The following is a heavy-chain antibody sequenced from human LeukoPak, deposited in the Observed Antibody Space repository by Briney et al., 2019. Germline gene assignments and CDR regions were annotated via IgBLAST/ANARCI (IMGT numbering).Heavy chain of an antibody. CDR1: GFTFSSYE. CDR3: ATLWDPVAGTTQPLL. J-gene: IGHJ4*02. D-gene: IGHD6-19*01. V-gene: IGHV3-48*03. Sequence: PGGSLRLSCAASGFTFSSYEMNWVRQAPGKGLEGVSYISGSGSTIYYGDCLEGRFTISRDNANNSLYLQINSLRVEDTAVYYCATLWDPVAGTTQPLLWGQGTLVTVSS. CDR2: ISGSGSTI.